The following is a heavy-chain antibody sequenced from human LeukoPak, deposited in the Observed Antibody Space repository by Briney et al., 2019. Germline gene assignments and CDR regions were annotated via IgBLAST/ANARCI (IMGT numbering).Heavy chain of an antibody. CDR1: GFTFSSYW. Sequence: GGSLRLSCAASGFTFSSYWMSWVRQAPGKGLEWVSSISSSSSYIYYADSVKGRFTISRDNSKNTLYLQMNSLRDDDTAVYYCAKDCGGDCYAPDYWGQGTLVTVSS. CDR2: ISSSSSYI. J-gene: IGHJ4*02. V-gene: IGHV3-21*04. CDR3: AKDCGGDCYAPDY. D-gene: IGHD2-21*02.